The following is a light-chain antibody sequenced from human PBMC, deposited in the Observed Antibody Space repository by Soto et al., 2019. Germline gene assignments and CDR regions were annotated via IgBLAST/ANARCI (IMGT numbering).Light chain of an antibody. CDR1: SSDVGAYIY. J-gene: IGLJ1*01. CDR3: SSYTSSRTEV. Sequence: QSALTQPASVSGSPGQSIAISCTGTSSDVGAYIYVSWYQHHPGKAPKLILYDVSARPSGVSDRFSGSKSGNTASLTISGLQPEDEADYYCSSYTSSRTEVFGTGTKVTVL. V-gene: IGLV2-14*03. CDR2: DVS.